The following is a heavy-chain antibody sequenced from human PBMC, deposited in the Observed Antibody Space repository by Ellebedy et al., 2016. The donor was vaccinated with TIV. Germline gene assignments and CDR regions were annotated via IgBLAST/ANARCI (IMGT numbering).Heavy chain of an antibody. D-gene: IGHD6-13*01. CDR3: AREWHPDSSSWSIFDY. CDR2: IYYSGST. CDR1: GGSISSGGYY. J-gene: IGHJ4*02. V-gene: IGHV4-31*03. Sequence: SETLSLTXTVSGGSISSGGYYWSWIRQHPGKGLEWIGYIYYSGSTYYNPSLKSRVTISVDTSKNQFSLKLSSVTAADTAVYYCAREWHPDSSSWSIFDYWGQGTLVTVSS.